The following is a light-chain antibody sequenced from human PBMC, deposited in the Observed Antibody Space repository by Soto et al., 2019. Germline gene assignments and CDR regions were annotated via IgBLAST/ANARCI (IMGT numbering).Light chain of an antibody. V-gene: IGKV1-6*01. CDR1: QPIRSS. CDR2: DAS. J-gene: IGKJ1*01. Sequence: ANQMTQSPSSLSASLGDTVTINCRASQPIRSSLVWYQQKSGRAPNLLISDASSLHSGVPSRFSGSGFGTHFNLTISGLQSEDFRTYYCLQDATYPWTFGQGTRVDVK. CDR3: LQDATYPWT.